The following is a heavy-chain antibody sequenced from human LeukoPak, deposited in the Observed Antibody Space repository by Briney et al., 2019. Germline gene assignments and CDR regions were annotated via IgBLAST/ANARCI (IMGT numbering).Heavy chain of an antibody. J-gene: IGHJ4*02. D-gene: IGHD2-21*02. CDR3: ATAPYCGGDCYFPWEY. CDR2: IYYSGST. Sequence: PSETLSLTCTVSGGSISSYYWSWIRQPPGKGLEWIGYIYYSGSTNYNPSLKSRVTISVDTSKNQFSLKLSSVTAADTAVYYCATAPYCGGDCYFPWEYWGQGTLVTVSS. V-gene: IGHV4-59*01. CDR1: GGSISSYY.